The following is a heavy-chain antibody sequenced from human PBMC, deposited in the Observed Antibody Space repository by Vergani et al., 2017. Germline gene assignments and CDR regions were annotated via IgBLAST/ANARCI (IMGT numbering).Heavy chain of an antibody. D-gene: IGHD2-15*01. V-gene: IGHV3-9*01. Sequence: EVQLVESGGGLVQPGRSLRLSCAASGFTFDDYAMHWVRQAPGKGLEWVSGISWNSGSIGYADSVKGRFTISRDNSKNTLYLQMNSLRAEDTAVYYCATYCSGGSCYGAFDYWGQGTLVTVSS. CDR2: ISWNSGSI. J-gene: IGHJ4*02. CDR1: GFTFDDYA. CDR3: ATYCSGGSCYGAFDY.